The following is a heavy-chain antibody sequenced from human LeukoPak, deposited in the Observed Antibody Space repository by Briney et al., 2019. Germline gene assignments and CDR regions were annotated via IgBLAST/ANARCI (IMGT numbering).Heavy chain of an antibody. CDR1: GGSISSSSYY. D-gene: IGHD2-2*01. CDR2: IYYSGST. CDR3: ARQATVVPAARTLNKSSYAFDI. V-gene: IGHV4-39*01. Sequence: SETLSLTCTVSGGSISSSSYYWGWIRQPPGTGLEWIGSIYYSGSTYYNPSLRSRVTISVDTSKNQFSLKLSSVTAADTAVYYCARQATVVPAARTLNKSSYAFDIWGQGTMVTVSS. J-gene: IGHJ3*02.